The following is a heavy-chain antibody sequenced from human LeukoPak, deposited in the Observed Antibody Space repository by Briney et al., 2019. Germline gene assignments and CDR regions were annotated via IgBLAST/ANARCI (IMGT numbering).Heavy chain of an antibody. CDR2: IYYSGST. J-gene: IGHJ6*03. D-gene: IGHD3-10*01. CDR3: ARVPYFYGSESIYHRYYMDV. CDR1: GGSISSYY. Sequence: PSETLSLTCTVSGGSISSYYWSWIRQPPGKGLEWIGFIYYSGSTYYNPSLESRVTISVDTSKNQFSLRLSSVTAADTALYYCARVPYFYGSESIYHRYYMDVWGKGTTVTVSS. V-gene: IGHV4-59*01.